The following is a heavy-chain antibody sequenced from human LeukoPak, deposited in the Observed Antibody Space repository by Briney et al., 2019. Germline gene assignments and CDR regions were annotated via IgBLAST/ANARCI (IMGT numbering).Heavy chain of an antibody. J-gene: IGHJ4*02. CDR2: INHSGST. Sequence: SETLSLTCAVYGGSFSGYYWTWIRQPPGKGLEWIGEINHSGSTNYNPSLKSRVTISVDTSKNQFSLKLSSMTAADTAVYYCARAQDDSFYWGQGTLVTVSS. CDR1: GGSFSGYY. CDR3: ARAQDDSFY. V-gene: IGHV4-34*01. D-gene: IGHD3-3*01.